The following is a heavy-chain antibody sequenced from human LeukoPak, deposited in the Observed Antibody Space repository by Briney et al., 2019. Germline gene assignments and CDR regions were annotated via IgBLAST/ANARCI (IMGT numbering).Heavy chain of an antibody. Sequence: PSETLSLTCTVSGGSISSYYWSWIRQPAGKGLEWIGRIYTSGSTNYNPSLKTRVTMSVDTSKNQFSLKLSSVTAADTAVYYCARDRQQLXXWYYYYMDVWGKGTTVTVSS. J-gene: IGHJ6*03. CDR3: ARDRQQLXXWYYYYMDV. CDR1: GGSISSYY. V-gene: IGHV4-4*07. D-gene: IGHD6-13*01. CDR2: IYTSGST.